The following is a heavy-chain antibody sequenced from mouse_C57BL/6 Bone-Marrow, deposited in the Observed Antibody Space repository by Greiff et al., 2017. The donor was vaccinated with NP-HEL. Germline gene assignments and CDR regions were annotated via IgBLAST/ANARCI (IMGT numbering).Heavy chain of an antibody. V-gene: IGHV5-9-1*02. J-gene: IGHJ3*01. Sequence: EVKLMESGEGLVKPGGSLKLSCAASGFTFSSYAMSWVRQTPEKRLEWVAYISSGGDYIYYADPVKGRFTISRDNARNTLYLQISSLKSEDTAMYYCTRAPFYYSNYPAWFAYWGQGTRVTGSA. CDR3: TRAPFYYSNYPAWFAY. D-gene: IGHD2-5*01. CDR2: ISSGGDYI. CDR1: GFTFSSYA.